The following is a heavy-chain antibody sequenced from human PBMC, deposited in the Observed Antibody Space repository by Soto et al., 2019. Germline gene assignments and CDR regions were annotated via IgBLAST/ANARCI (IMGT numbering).Heavy chain of an antibody. Sequence: ASVKVSCKASGYTFTSYGISWVRPAPGQGLEWMGWISAYNGNTNYAQKLQGRVTMTTDTSTSTAYMELRSLRSDDTAVYYCARSHMYYDILTGPPAYYYGMDVWGQGTTVTVSS. D-gene: IGHD3-9*01. J-gene: IGHJ6*02. CDR2: ISAYNGNT. CDR1: GYTFTSYG. V-gene: IGHV1-18*01. CDR3: ARSHMYYDILTGPPAYYYGMDV.